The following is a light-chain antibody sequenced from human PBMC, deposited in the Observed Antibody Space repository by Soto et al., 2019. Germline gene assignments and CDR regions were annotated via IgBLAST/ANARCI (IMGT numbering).Light chain of an antibody. CDR1: SSDVGSFNY. V-gene: IGLV2-14*01. Sequence: QSALTQPASVSGPPGQSITISCTGTSSDVGSFNYVSWYQQHPGKVPKLMIYDVTNRPSGVSNRFSGSKSGNTASLIISGLQAEDAADYYCNSFTSSTTWVFVGGTKLTVL. J-gene: IGLJ3*02. CDR3: NSFTSSTTWV. CDR2: DVT.